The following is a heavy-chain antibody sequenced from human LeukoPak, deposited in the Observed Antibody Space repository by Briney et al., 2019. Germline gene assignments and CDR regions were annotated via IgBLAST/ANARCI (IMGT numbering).Heavy chain of an antibody. D-gene: IGHD1-26*01. J-gene: IGHJ4*02. CDR3: ARGGALSGSYSGFDY. Sequence: PGGSLRLSCAASGFTFSSYDMHWVRQATGKGLEWVSAIGTAGDTYYPGSVKGRFTISRENAKNSLYLQMNSLRAGDTAVYCCARGGALSGSYSGFDYWGQGTLVTVSS. CDR2: IGTAGDT. V-gene: IGHV3-13*01. CDR1: GFTFSSYD.